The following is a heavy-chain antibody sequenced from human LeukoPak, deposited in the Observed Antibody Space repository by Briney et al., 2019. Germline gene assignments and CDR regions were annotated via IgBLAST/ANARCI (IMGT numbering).Heavy chain of an antibody. Sequence: GGSLRLSCAASGFTVSRNYMSWVRQAPGKGLVWVSRINSDGSSTTYADSVKGRFTISRDNAKSTLYLQMSSLRAEDTAVYYCARDLSVAVAATNYWGQGTLVTVSS. CDR3: ARDLSVAVAATNY. CDR2: INSDGSST. J-gene: IGHJ4*02. CDR1: GFTVSRNY. D-gene: IGHD2-15*01. V-gene: IGHV3-74*01.